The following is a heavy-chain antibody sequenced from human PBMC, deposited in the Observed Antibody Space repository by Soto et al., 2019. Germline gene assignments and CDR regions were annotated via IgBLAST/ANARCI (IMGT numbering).Heavy chain of an antibody. CDR3: ARDSPLRYGDGTDY. Sequence: PGGSMRLSCAASRFTFSSYSMNWVRQAPGKGLEWVSSISSSSSYIYYADSVKGRFTISRDNAKNSLYLQMNSLRAEDTAVYYCARDSPLRYGDGTDYWGQGTLVTVSS. CDR2: ISSSSSYI. V-gene: IGHV3-21*01. CDR1: RFTFSSYS. J-gene: IGHJ4*02. D-gene: IGHD4-17*01.